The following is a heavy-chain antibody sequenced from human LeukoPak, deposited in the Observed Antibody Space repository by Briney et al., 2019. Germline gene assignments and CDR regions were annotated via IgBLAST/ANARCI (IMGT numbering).Heavy chain of an antibody. J-gene: IGHJ5*02. CDR2: INPNSGGT. Sequence: ASVKVSCKASGYTFTGYYMHWVRQAPGQGLERMGWINPNSGGTNYAQKFQGRVTMTRDTSISTAYMELSRLRSDDTAVYYCARIPIVVVPAAQGDNWFDPWGQGTLVTVS. D-gene: IGHD2-2*01. V-gene: IGHV1-2*02. CDR1: GYTFTGYY. CDR3: ARIPIVVVPAAQGDNWFDP.